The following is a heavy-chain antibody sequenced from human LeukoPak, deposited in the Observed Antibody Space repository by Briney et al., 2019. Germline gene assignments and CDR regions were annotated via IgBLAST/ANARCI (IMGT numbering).Heavy chain of an antibody. CDR1: GFTFSNYA. Sequence: GGSLRLSCAASGFTFSNYAMSWVRQAPGKGLEWVSAFSGSGASTYYADSVKGRFTISRDNAKNSLYLQMNSLRAEDTAVYYCARDRAPFYYGSGSYAPFDYWGQGTLVTVSS. CDR3: ARDRAPFYYGSGSYAPFDY. D-gene: IGHD3-10*01. CDR2: FSGSGAST. J-gene: IGHJ4*02. V-gene: IGHV3-23*01.